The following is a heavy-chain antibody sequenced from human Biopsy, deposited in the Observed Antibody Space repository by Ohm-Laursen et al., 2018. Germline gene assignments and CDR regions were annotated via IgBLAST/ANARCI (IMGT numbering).Heavy chain of an antibody. J-gene: IGHJ5*02. CDR1: GYTFTGYH. CDR2: INAKTGDT. Sequence: ATVKISCKASGYTFTGYHVHWVRQAPGQGLEWMGWINAKTGDTNYAQKIQGRVTMTRDTSISTAYADLSSLRSDDTAVYYCTRGGYYYDSLAYYYWFDPWGQGTLVTVSS. CDR3: TRGGYYYDSLAYYYWFDP. V-gene: IGHV1-2*02. D-gene: IGHD3-22*01.